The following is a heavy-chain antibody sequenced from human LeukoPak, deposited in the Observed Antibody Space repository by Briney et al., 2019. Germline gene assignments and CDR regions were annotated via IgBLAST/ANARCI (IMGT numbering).Heavy chain of an antibody. J-gene: IGHJ3*02. CDR2: IEARSGIT. Sequence: GGSLILSCAASGFTFTIFGLNWVRQAPGEGPEWVAYIEARSGITYYADSVQGRFTLSRDNARESVFLQMDSLRVDDTAVYYCARTYDFGRGPPGDAFDNWGPGTWVIVSS. CDR1: GFTFTIFG. D-gene: IGHD3-3*01. V-gene: IGHV3-48*01. CDR3: ARTYDFGRGPPGDAFDN.